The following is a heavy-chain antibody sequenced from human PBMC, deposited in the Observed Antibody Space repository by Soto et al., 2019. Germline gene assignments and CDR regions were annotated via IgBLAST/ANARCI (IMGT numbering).Heavy chain of an antibody. D-gene: IGHD3-10*01. Sequence: EVQLVDSGGGLVLPGGSLRLSCAASGFTFSSLWMSWVRQAPGKGLEWVANIKPDGSDQYYVDSVKGRFTISRDKSRNSLYLQMNSLRVDDSGFYYCARVGGSYYFDFWGQGSLVTVSA. CDR1: GFTFSSLW. V-gene: IGHV3-7*01. CDR2: IKPDGSDQ. CDR3: ARVGGSYYFDF. J-gene: IGHJ4*02.